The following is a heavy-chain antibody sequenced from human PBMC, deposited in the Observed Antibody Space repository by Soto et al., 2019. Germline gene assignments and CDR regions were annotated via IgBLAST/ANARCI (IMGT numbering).Heavy chain of an antibody. CDR2: VFSSGIT. Sequence: QVQLRESGPGLVKSSETLSLTCTVSHGSLSPHYWSWIRQPAGKGLEWVGRVFSSGITKYNPSLRSRVTMSVETSKTLFSLNPTSVTAAGTAIYYCARARANSWYDFDSWGRGVPVTVSS. D-gene: IGHD6-13*01. CDR3: ARARANSWYDFDS. J-gene: IGHJ4*02. V-gene: IGHV4-4*07. CDR1: HGSLSPHY.